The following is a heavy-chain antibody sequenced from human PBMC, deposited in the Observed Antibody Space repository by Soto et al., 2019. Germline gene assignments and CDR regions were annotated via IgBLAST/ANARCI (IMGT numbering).Heavy chain of an antibody. CDR3: ARVLLRIGAHKPSYCCYYGMDV. J-gene: IGHJ6*02. CDR1: GYTFSSYA. CDR2: IIPNFATA. D-gene: IGHD2-8*02. Sequence: GASVKVSCKASGYTFSSYAISWVRQAPGQGLEWMGGIIPNFATANYAQKFQGRVTITADASTSTAYMELSSLRSEDTAVYYCARVLLRIGAHKPSYCCYYGMDVWGQGTTVTVSS. V-gene: IGHV1-69*13.